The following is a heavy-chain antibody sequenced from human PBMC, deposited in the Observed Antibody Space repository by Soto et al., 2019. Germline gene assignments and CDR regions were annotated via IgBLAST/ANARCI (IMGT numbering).Heavy chain of an antibody. CDR2: ISYDGSNK. CDR3: AKGCRYGYRGIHDY. CDR1: GFTFSSYG. V-gene: IGHV3-30*18. J-gene: IGHJ4*02. Sequence: QVQLVESGGGVVQPGRSLRLSCAASGFTFSSYGMHWVRQAPGKGLEWVAVISYDGSNKYYADSVKGRFTISRDNSKNTLYLQMNILRAEDTAVYYCAKGCRYGYRGIHDYWGQGTLVTLSS. D-gene: IGHD5-12*01.